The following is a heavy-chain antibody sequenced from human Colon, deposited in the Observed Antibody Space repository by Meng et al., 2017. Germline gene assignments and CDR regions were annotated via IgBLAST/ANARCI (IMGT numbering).Heavy chain of an antibody. CDR3: AHVLGPVGYFDY. V-gene: IGHV2-5*02. CDR1: GVSVSSYGLG. D-gene: IGHD1-14*01. Sequence: QIHLKESGPALVKPSQTLSLTCTVSGVSVSSYGLGWGWIRQPPGKALEWLAHIYWDDDKLYSPSLKSRLTITKDTSKNQVVLKMTNMDPVDTATYYCAHVLGPVGYFDYWGQGALVTVSS. CDR2: IYWDDDK. J-gene: IGHJ4*02.